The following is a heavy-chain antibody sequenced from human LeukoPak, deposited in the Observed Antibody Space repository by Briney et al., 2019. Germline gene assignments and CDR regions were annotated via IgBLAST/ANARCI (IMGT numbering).Heavy chain of an antibody. CDR1: GGSISSGGYY. D-gene: IGHD3-3*01. Sequence: SETLSPTCTVSGGSISSGGYYWSWIRQHPGKGLEWIGYIYYSGSTYYNPSLKSRVTISVDTSKNQFSLKLSSVTAADTAVYYCARRTIFGVAPFDYWGQGTLVTVSS. J-gene: IGHJ4*02. CDR2: IYYSGST. CDR3: ARRTIFGVAPFDY. V-gene: IGHV4-31*03.